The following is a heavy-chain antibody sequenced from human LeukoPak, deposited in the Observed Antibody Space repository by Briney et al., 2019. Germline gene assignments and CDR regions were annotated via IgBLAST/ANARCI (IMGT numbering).Heavy chain of an antibody. D-gene: IGHD6-6*01. Sequence: SETLSLTCAVYGGSFSGYYWSWIRQPPGKGLEWIGEINHSGSTNYNPSLKSRVTISVDTSKNQFSLKLSSVTAADTAVYYCARGVYDIAANWGQGTLVTVSS. CDR2: INHSGST. J-gene: IGHJ4*02. CDR1: GGSFSGYY. CDR3: ARGVYDIAAN. V-gene: IGHV4-34*01.